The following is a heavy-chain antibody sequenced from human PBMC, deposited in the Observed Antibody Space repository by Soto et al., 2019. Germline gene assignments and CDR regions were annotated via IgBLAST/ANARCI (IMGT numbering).Heavy chain of an antibody. J-gene: IGHJ4*02. CDR3: ARELSGYCSGGSCHRPIDY. D-gene: IGHD2-15*01. Sequence: SETLSLTCTVSGGSISSGGYYWSWIRQHPGKGLEWIGYIYYSGSTYYNPSLKSRVTISVDTSKNQFSLKLSSVTAADTAVYYCARELSGYCSGGSCHRPIDYWGQGTRVTVAS. CDR1: GGSISSGGYY. V-gene: IGHV4-31*03. CDR2: IYYSGST.